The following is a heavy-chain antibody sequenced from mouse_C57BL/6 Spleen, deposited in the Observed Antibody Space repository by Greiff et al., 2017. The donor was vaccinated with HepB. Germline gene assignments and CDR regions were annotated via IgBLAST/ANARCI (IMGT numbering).Heavy chain of an antibody. CDR3: ARQEAQAPDN. CDR1: GYTFTSYT. Sequence: QVQLQQSGAELVRPGASVKMSCKASGYTFTSYTMHWVKQRPGQGLEWIGYINPSSGYTKYNQKFKDKATLTADKSSSTAYMQLSSLTSEDSAVYYCARQEAQAPDNWGQGTTLTVSS. D-gene: IGHD3-2*02. J-gene: IGHJ2*01. CDR2: INPSSGYT. V-gene: IGHV1-4*01.